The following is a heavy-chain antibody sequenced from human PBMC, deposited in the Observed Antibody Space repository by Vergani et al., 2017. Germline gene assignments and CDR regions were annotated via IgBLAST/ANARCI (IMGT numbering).Heavy chain of an antibody. J-gene: IGHJ6*02. Sequence: QVQLVQSGAEVKKPGSSVTVSCKVSGGTFRSGEISWVRQAHGQGLEWMGGIFPLFTTTHYAQKYEARVTMTADESTNTAYMELRSLTFEDSAVYYCARVYYGSGTPYGMDVWGQGTTVTVSS. V-gene: IGHV1-69*12. D-gene: IGHD3-10*01. CDR2: IFPLFTTT. CDR1: GGTFRSGE. CDR3: ARVYYGSGTPYGMDV.